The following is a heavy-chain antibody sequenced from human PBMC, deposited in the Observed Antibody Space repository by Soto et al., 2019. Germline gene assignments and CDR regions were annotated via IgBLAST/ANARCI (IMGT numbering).Heavy chain of an antibody. J-gene: IGHJ5*02. CDR1: GGSISSGGYY. D-gene: IGHD3-10*01. Sequence: QVQLQESGPGLVKPSQTLSLTCTVSGGSISSGGYYWSWIRQNPGKGLEWIGYIYYSRSTYYNPSLKGRVTISEDTSKNHFSLRRGSLTAADTAVYYCAGGSGSYYSWFDPWGQGTLVTVSS. V-gene: IGHV4-31*03. CDR3: AGGSGSYYSWFDP. CDR2: IYYSRST.